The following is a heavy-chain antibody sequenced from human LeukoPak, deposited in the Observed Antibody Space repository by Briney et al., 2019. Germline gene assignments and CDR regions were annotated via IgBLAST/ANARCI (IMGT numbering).Heavy chain of an antibody. V-gene: IGHV3-7*01. CDR2: IKQDGSEK. J-gene: IGHJ4*02. D-gene: IGHD5-24*01. CDR1: GFTFSSYW. CDR3: VRSMATITFSFDY. Sequence: GSLRLSCAASGFTFSSYWMSWVRQAPGKGLEWVANIKQDGSEKYYVDSVKGRFTISRDNAKNSLYLQMNSLRAEDTAVYYCVRSMATITFSFDYWGQGTLVTVSS.